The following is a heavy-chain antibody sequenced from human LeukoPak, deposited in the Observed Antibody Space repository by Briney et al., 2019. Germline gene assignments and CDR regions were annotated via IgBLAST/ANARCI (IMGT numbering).Heavy chain of an antibody. Sequence: SQTLSLTCAISGDSVSSNSAAWNWIRQSPSRGLEWLGRTYYRSKWYNDYAVSVKSRITINPDTSKNQFSLKLSSVTAADTAVYYCASQVVAATSANWFDPWGQGTLVTVSS. CDR2: TYYRSKWYN. J-gene: IGHJ5*02. CDR3: ASQVVAATSANWFDP. CDR1: GDSVSSNSAA. D-gene: IGHD2-15*01. V-gene: IGHV6-1*01.